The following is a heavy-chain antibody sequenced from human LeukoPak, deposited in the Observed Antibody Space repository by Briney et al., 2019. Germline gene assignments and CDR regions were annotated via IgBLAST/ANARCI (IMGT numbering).Heavy chain of an antibody. CDR2: IKSKSDGGTI. CDR3: TTRRQDGW. V-gene: IGHV3-15*01. D-gene: IGHD2-15*01. J-gene: IGHJ4*02. Sequence: PGGSLRLSCVGSGFTFSDAWMSWVRQAPGKGLEWVGRIKSKSDGGTIDYAAPVKGRLTISRDDSRNTLYLQMNSLKTEDTAVYYCTTRRQDGWWGQGTLGTVS. CDR1: GFTFSDAW.